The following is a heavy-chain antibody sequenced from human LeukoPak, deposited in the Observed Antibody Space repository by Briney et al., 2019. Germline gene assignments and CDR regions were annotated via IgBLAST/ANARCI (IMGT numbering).Heavy chain of an antibody. CDR2: TSYSENT. D-gene: IGHD5-12*01. J-gene: IGHJ4*02. CDR3: ARHARVATIYSHYDY. V-gene: IGHV4-30-4*07. CDR1: GASISSGGYS. Sequence: PSETLSLTCAVPGASISSGGYSWSWIRQPPGKGLEWIGCTSYSENTYYNPSLKRRVTISVDTSKNQFSLKRSSVTAADTAVYYCARHARVATIYSHYDYWGQGTLVTVSS.